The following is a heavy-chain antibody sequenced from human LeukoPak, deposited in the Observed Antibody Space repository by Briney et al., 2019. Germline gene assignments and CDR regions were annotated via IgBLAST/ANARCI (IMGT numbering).Heavy chain of an antibody. D-gene: IGHD2-21*01. CDR2: ICDDGSYT. Sequence: GGSLRLSCAASGFTFSSFSMSWVRQAPGKGLVWVSRICDDGSYTSNVDSVKGRFTISRDNVNNMLYLHMNSLRAEDTAVYYCASFGISWRSSYWGQGTLVTVSS. V-gene: IGHV3-74*01. J-gene: IGHJ4*02. CDR3: ASFGISWRSSY. CDR1: GFTFSSFS.